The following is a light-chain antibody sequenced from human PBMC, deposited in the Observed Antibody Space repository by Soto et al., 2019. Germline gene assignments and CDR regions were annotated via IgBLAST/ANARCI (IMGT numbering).Light chain of an antibody. CDR3: QQYGRTSWT. CDR2: GAS. Sequence: EIVLTQSPGTLSLSQGEGATLSCRASQSVSTNFFAWYQQKPGQAPRLLIYGASTRATGIPDRFSGSGSGTDFTLTISRLEPEDFAVYYCQQYGRTSWTFGQGTRWIS. J-gene: IGKJ1*01. V-gene: IGKV3-20*01. CDR1: QSVSTNF.